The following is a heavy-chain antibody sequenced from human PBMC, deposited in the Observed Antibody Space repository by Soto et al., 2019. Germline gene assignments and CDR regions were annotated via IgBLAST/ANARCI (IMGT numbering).Heavy chain of an antibody. CDR2: ISGSGGST. V-gene: IGHV3-23*01. CDR3: AKDLGFLEWLSPPSDGMDV. CDR1: GVTFSSYA. Sequence: PGGSLRLSCVASGVTFSSYAMSWVRQAPGKGLEWVSAISGSGGSTYYADSVKGRFTISRDNSKNTLYLQMNSLRAEDTAVYYCAKDLGFLEWLSPPSDGMDVWGQGTTVTVSS. J-gene: IGHJ6*02. D-gene: IGHD3-3*02.